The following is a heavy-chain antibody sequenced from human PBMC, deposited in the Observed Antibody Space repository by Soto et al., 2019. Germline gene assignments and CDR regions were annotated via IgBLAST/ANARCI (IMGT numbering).Heavy chain of an antibody. J-gene: IGHJ6*02. Sequence: QVQLVESGGGVVQPGRSLALSCAASGFTFRNYAMHWVRQAPGKGLEWVATISYDGDNKYYTDSVKGPFTISRDNSKNTLYLHMNSLTPEDTAVYYCARPWGQLSTYYYGMDTWGQGTTVTVSS. CDR3: ARPWGQLSTYYYGMDT. CDR1: GFTFRNYA. D-gene: IGHD3-16*01. CDR2: ISYDGDNK. V-gene: IGHV3-30-3*01.